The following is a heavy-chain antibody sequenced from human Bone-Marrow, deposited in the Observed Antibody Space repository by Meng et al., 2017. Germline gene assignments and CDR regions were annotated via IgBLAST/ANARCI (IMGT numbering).Heavy chain of an antibody. J-gene: IGHJ4*02. V-gene: IGHV4-31*01. CDR2: IYYSGST. D-gene: IGHD1-14*01. CDR1: GGSISSGGYY. CDR3: AREASPEYYFDY. Sequence: VQLQEPGPGLVKPSQTLSLTCTGSGGSISSGGYYWSWIRQHPGKGLEWIGYIYYSGSTYYNSSLKSLVTISVDTSKNQFSLKLSSVTAADTAVYYCAREASPEYYFDYWGQGTLVTVSS.